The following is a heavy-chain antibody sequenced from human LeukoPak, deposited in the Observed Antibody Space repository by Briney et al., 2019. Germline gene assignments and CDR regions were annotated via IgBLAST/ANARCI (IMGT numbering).Heavy chain of an antibody. CDR2: ISSSSSTI. V-gene: IGHV3-48*04. J-gene: IGHJ6*03. D-gene: IGHD5-24*01. CDR1: GFTFSSYS. Sequence: GGSLRLSCAASGFTFSSYSMNWVRQAPGKGLEWVSYISSSSSTIYYADSVKGRFTISRDNAKNSLYLQMNSLRAEDTAVYYCASGEMATMNYYYYMDVWGKGTTVTVSS. CDR3: ASGEMATMNYYYYMDV.